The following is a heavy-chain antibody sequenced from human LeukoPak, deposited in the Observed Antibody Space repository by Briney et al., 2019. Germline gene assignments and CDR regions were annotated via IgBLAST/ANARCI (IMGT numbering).Heavy chain of an antibody. J-gene: IGHJ5*02. D-gene: IGHD3-22*01. CDR1: GGSISSGGYY. CDR3: ARGVVIVVEGWFDP. Sequence: SQTLSLTCTVSGGSISSGGYYWSWIRQHPGKGVEWIGYIYYSGSTYYNPSLKSRVTISVDTSKNQFSLKLSSVTAADTAVYYCARGVVIVVEGWFDPWGQGTLVTVSS. V-gene: IGHV4-31*03. CDR2: IYYSGST.